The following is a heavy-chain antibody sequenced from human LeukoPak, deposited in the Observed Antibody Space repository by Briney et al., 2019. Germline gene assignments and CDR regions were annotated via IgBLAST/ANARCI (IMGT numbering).Heavy chain of an antibody. J-gene: IGHJ4*02. D-gene: IGHD2-2*01. CDR3: ARDTFQPGRIDC. Sequence: GGSLRLSCAASEFTFSLYAMNWVRQAPGKGREWVSYINDVSDDIHYADSVKGRFTISRDNAKNTLYLQMNSLRAEDTAAYYCARDTFQPGRIDCWGQGTLVIVSS. V-gene: IGHV3-21*05. CDR2: INDVSDDI. CDR1: EFTFSLYA.